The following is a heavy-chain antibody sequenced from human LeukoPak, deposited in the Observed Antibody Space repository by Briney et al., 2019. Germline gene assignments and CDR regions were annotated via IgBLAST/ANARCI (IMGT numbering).Heavy chain of an antibody. V-gene: IGHV4-39*01. CDR3: ARNPRNSYGYDAFDV. Sequence: SETLSLTCTVSGGSISTYSYYWGWIRQPPGKGLELIGSIYYSGSTYYNPSLKSRVTISVDTSKNQFSLRLSSVTATDTAVYYCARNPRNSYGYDAFDVWGQGTMVTVSS. CDR1: GGSISTYSYY. D-gene: IGHD5-18*01. CDR2: IYYSGST. J-gene: IGHJ3*01.